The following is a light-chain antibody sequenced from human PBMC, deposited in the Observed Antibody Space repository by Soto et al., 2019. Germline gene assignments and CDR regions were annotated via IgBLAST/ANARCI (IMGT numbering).Light chain of an antibody. CDR1: QSISSY. J-gene: IGKJ2*01. CDR3: QQSDSTPYT. Sequence: DIQMTQSLFTLSATVGDRVTITCRASQSISSYLNWYQQKPGKAPNLLISDASTLERGVPSRFSGTGSGTDFTLTIASLQPEDFSTYYCQQSDSTPYTFGQGTKV. V-gene: IGKV1-39*01. CDR2: DAS.